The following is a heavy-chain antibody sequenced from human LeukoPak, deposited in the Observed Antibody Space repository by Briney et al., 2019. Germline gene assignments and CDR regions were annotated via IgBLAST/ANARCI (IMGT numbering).Heavy chain of an antibody. Sequence: ASVKVSYKASGYTFTSYGISWVRQAPGQGLEWMGWISAYNGNTNYAQKLQGRVTMTTDTSTSTAYMELRSLRSDDTAVYYCARSTRGYSYGWFDYWGQGTLVTVSS. D-gene: IGHD5-18*01. J-gene: IGHJ4*02. V-gene: IGHV1-18*01. CDR1: GYTFTSYG. CDR2: ISAYNGNT. CDR3: ARSTRGYSYGWFDY.